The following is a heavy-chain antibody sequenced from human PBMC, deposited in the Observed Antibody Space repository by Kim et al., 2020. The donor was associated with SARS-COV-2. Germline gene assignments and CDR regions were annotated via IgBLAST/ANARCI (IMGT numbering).Heavy chain of an antibody. CDR2: IYYSGST. J-gene: IGHJ4*02. V-gene: IGHV4-39*07. D-gene: IGHD3-3*01. CDR1: GGSISSSSYY. CDR3: AREGLRFFGTIDY. Sequence: SETLSLTCTVSGGSISSSSYYWGWIRQPPGKGLEWIGSIYYSGSTYYNPSLKSRVTISVDTSKNQFSLKLSSVTAADTAVYYCAREGLRFFGTIDYWGQGTLVTVSS.